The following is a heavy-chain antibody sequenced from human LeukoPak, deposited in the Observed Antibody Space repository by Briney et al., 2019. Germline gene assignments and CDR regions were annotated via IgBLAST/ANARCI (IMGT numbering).Heavy chain of an antibody. CDR3: ARGANVLLWFGGNFDY. J-gene: IGHJ4*02. Sequence: PGGSLRLSCAASGFTFSSYAMHWVRQAPGKGLEWVAVISYDGSNKYYADSVKGRFTISRDNSKNTLYLQMNSLRAEDTAVYYCARGANVLLWFGGNFDYWGQGTLVTVSS. V-gene: IGHV3-30-3*01. CDR1: GFTFSSYA. D-gene: IGHD3-10*01. CDR2: ISYDGSNK.